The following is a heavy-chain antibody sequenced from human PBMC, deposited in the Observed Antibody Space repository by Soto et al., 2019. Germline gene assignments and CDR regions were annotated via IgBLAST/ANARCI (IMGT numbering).Heavy chain of an antibody. CDR2: IYYSGTT. D-gene: IGHD1-7*01. Sequence: SETLSLACTVSAGSISNYYRSWIRQPPGKGLEWIGYIYYSGTTNYNPSLKSRVTRSVDTSRNQFSLELSSVSAADTAVYYCAREGNYQGFYYYYGMDVWGQGTTVTVSS. CDR3: AREGNYQGFYYYYGMDV. V-gene: IGHV4-59*01. J-gene: IGHJ6*02. CDR1: AGSISNYY.